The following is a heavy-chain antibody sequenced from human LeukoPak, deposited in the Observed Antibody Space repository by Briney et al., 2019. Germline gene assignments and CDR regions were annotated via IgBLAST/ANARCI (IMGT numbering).Heavy chain of an antibody. CDR2: ICYSAST. Sequence: SETLSLTCTVSSGSISSSSYYWGWIRQPPGKGLDWIGSICYSASTYYNPSLKSRVTISIDTSKNQYSLKLSSVTAADTAVYYCAARSITWNAFNIWGQGTMVTVSS. D-gene: IGHD1-1*01. J-gene: IGHJ3*02. CDR3: AARSITWNAFNI. V-gene: IGHV4-39*01. CDR1: SGSISSSSYY.